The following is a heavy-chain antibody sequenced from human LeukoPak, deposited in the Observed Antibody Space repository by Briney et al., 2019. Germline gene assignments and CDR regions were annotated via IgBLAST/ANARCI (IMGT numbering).Heavy chain of an antibody. V-gene: IGHV4-34*01. J-gene: IGHJ4*02. CDR1: GGSFSGYY. D-gene: IGHD5-18*01. CDR2: INHSGST. Sequence: PSETPSLTCAVYGGSFSGYYWSWIRQPPGKGLEWIGEINHSGSTNYNPSLKSRVTISVDTSKSQFSLKLSSVTAADTAVYYCARGGTNVDTAMVKNFDYWGQGTLVTVSS. CDR3: ARGGTNVDTAMVKNFDY.